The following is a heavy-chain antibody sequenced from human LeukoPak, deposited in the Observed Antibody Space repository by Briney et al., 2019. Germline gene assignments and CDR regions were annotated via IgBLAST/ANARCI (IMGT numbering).Heavy chain of an antibody. Sequence: GGSLRLSCAASGFTLRNYWMSWVRQAPGKGLEWVANTNPDGSEKYYADSVKGRFAISRDNAENSLYLQMNSLRAEDTAVYYCARYGNGAWLAHYAFDSWGQGTMVTVSS. CDR3: ARYGNGAWLAHYAFDS. D-gene: IGHD6-19*01. CDR2: TNPDGSEK. V-gene: IGHV3-7*01. J-gene: IGHJ3*02. CDR1: GFTLRNYW.